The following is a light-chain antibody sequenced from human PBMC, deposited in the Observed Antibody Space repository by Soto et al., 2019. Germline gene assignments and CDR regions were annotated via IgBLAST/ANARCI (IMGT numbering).Light chain of an antibody. CDR2: DAS. CDR1: QSVSSSY. CDR3: QQYVSSPT. Sequence: EIVLTQSPATLSLSPGERATLSCGASQSVSSSYLAWYQQKPDLAPRLLIYDASYKATGIPDRFSGSGCGTAFTLTISRLEPDDFAVYYCQQYVSSPTFGQGKRLEIK. J-gene: IGKJ5*01. V-gene: IGKV3D-20*01.